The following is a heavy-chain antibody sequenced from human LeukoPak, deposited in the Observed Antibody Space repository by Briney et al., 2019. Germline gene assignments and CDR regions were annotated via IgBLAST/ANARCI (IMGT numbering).Heavy chain of an antibody. CDR1: GYTFTSYG. CDR2: ISAYNGNT. V-gene: IGHV1-18*01. Sequence: GASVKVSCKASGYTFTSYGISWVRQAPGQGLAWMGWISAYNGNTNYAQKLQGRVTMTTDTSTSTAYMELRSLRSDDTAVYYCARDLRGPAAIGSWYFVLWGRGTLVTVSS. D-gene: IGHD2-2*01. J-gene: IGHJ2*01. CDR3: ARDLRGPAAIGSWYFVL.